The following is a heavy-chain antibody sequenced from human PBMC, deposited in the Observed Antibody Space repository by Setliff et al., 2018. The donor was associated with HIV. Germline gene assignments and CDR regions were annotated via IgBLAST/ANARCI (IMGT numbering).Heavy chain of an antibody. CDR3: ARNPDTSGYLYYYYYMDV. CDR1: GYTFTGYY. Sequence: GALVKVSCKASGYTFTGYYMHWLRQAPGQGLEWMGWINPNGGGTNFAQKFQGRVTMTRDTSISTAYMELSRLRSDDTAVYYCARNPDTSGYLYYYYYMDVWGKGTTVTVSS. CDR2: INPNGGGT. D-gene: IGHD3-22*01. J-gene: IGHJ6*03. V-gene: IGHV1-2*02.